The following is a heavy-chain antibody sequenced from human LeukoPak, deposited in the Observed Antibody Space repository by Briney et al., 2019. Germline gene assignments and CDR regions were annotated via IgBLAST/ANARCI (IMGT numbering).Heavy chain of an antibody. CDR2: IYNSGST. Sequence: SETLSLTCTVSGGSITSSSYYWGWIRQPPGRGLEWIRSIYNSGSTYYNPSLKSRVTISVDTSKNQLSLMLSSVTAAETAVYYCARHDPDSSGYYFDYWSQGTLVTVSS. CDR1: GGSITSSSYY. J-gene: IGHJ4*02. CDR3: ARHDPDSSGYYFDY. V-gene: IGHV4-39*01. D-gene: IGHD2-15*01.